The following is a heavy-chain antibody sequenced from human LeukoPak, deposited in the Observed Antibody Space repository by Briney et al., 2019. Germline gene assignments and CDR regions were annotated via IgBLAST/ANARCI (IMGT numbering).Heavy chain of an antibody. V-gene: IGHV3-23*01. Sequence: PGGPLRLSCAASGFTFSSYAMSWVRQAPGKGLEWVSAISGSGGSTYYADSVKGRFTISRDNSKNTLYLQMNSLRAEDTAVYYCAKGRGGSGSYYLDYDYWGQGTLVTVSS. CDR2: ISGSGGST. CDR3: AKGRGGSGSYYLDYDY. D-gene: IGHD3-10*01. CDR1: GFTFSSYA. J-gene: IGHJ4*02.